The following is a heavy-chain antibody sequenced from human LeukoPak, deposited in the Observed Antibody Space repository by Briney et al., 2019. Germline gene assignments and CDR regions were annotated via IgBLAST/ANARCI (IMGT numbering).Heavy chain of an antibody. CDR1: GFTFSSYS. CDR3: ARPLEDAFDI. V-gene: IGHV3-48*04. CDR2: ISGSSSTI. J-gene: IGHJ3*02. Sequence: GGSLRLSCAASGFTFSSYSMNWVRQAPGKGLEWVSYISGSSSTIYYADSVKGRFTISRDNAKNSLYLQMNSLRAEDTAVYYCARPLEDAFDIWGQGTMVTVSS. D-gene: IGHD1-1*01.